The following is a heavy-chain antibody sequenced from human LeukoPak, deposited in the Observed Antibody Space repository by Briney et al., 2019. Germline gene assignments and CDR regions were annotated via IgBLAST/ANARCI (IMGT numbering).Heavy chain of an antibody. D-gene: IGHD6-13*01. V-gene: IGHV3-30*18. Sequence: GGSLRLSCAASGFTFSSYGMHWVRQAPGKGLEWVAVISYDGSNKYYADSVKGRFTISRDNSKNTLYLQMNSLRAEDTAAYYCAKDIAGYYYYYGMDVWGQGTTVTVSS. CDR2: ISYDGSNK. CDR1: GFTFSSYG. CDR3: AKDIAGYYYYYGMDV. J-gene: IGHJ6*02.